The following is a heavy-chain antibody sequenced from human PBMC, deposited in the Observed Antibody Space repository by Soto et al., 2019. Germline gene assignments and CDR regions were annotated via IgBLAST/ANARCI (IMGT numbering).Heavy chain of an antibody. D-gene: IGHD3-10*01. J-gene: IGHJ4*02. CDR3: ARGGDGVLLWFGELAY. Sequence: KTSETLSLTCTVSGGSISSGDYYWSWIRQPPGKGLEWIGYIYYSGSTYYNPSLKSRVTISVDTSKNQFSLKLSSVTAADTAVYYCARGGDGVLLWFGELAYWGQGTLVTVSS. V-gene: IGHV4-30-4*01. CDR1: GGSISSGDYY. CDR2: IYYSGST.